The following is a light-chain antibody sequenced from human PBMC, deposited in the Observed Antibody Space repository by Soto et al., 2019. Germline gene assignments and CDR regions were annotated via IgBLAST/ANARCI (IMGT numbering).Light chain of an antibody. CDR3: CSYVGRNTYV. CDR2: DVS. V-gene: IGLV2-11*01. J-gene: IGLJ1*01. CDR1: SSDVGGYNY. Sequence: QSALPQPRSASGSPGQSITISCTGTSSDVGGYNYVSWYQQHPAKAPKLIIFDVSKRPSGVPNRCSGSKSGNTASLTISGLRAEDEADYYCCSYVGRNTYVFGTGTKLTVL.